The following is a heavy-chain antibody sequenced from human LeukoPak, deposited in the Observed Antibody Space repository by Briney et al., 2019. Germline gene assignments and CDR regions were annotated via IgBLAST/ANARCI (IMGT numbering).Heavy chain of an antibody. Sequence: ASVKVSCKASGYTFTGYYMHWVRQAPGQGLEWRGWINPNSGGTNYAQKFQGRVTMTRDTSISTAYMELSRLRSDDTAVYYCARDLGTYYYDFDYWGQGTPVTVSS. CDR2: INPNSGGT. D-gene: IGHD3-10*01. J-gene: IGHJ4*02. V-gene: IGHV1-2*02. CDR3: ARDLGTYYYDFDY. CDR1: GYTFTGYY.